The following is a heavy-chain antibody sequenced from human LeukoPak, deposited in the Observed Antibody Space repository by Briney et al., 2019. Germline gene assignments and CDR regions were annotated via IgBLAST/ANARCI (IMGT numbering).Heavy chain of an antibody. V-gene: IGHV2-5*02. CDR3: AHSTTDNAYYDDKSSFRFDC. D-gene: IGHD3-16*01. CDR1: GSSPGIRGAG. J-gene: IGHJ4*02. CDR2: IYWDDDK. Sequence: SGPTLVKPPQTLTLTCTFTGSSPGIRGAGVGWIRQPPGKALEWLPLIYWDDDKRYSPSLKSRVTITKDTSKNQVVLRMTNMDPVVTATYYCAHSTTDNAYYDDKSSFRFDCWGQGTLVTVS.